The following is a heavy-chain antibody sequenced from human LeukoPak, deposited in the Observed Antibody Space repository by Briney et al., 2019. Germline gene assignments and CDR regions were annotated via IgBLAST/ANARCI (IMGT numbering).Heavy chain of an antibody. J-gene: IGHJ4*02. D-gene: IGHD6-13*01. Sequence: SETLSLTCTVYGGSFSGYYWSWIRQPPGKGLEWIGEINHSGSTNYSPSLKSRVTISVDTSKNQFSLKLSSVTAADTAVYYCASGWYANFDYWGQGTLVTVSS. CDR2: INHSGST. CDR3: ASGWYANFDY. CDR1: GGSFSGYY. V-gene: IGHV4-34*01.